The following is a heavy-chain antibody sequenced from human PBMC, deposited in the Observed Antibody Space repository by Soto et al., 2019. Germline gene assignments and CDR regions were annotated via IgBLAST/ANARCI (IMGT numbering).Heavy chain of an antibody. J-gene: IGHJ4*02. D-gene: IGHD6-13*01. Sequence: SETLSLTCTVSGGSISSGDYYWSWIRQPPGKGLEWIGYIYYSGSAYYNPSLKSRVTISVDTSKNQFSLKLSSVTAADTAVYYCARVGIAAADFDYWGQGTLVTVSS. V-gene: IGHV4-30-4*01. CDR1: GGSISSGDYY. CDR3: ARVGIAAADFDY. CDR2: IYYSGSA.